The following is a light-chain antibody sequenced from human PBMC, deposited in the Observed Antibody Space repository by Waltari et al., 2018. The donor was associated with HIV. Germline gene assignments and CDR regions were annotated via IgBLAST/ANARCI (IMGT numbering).Light chain of an antibody. Sequence: QSVLTQPPSASGTPGQGVTISCSGGSANIGSNSVSWYQQFPGTAPKLLIYMNHERPSGVPDRFSGSKSGTAGFLAISGLQTEDEADYYCATWDDSLNGWVFGGGTDLTVL. CDR3: ATWDDSLNGWV. V-gene: IGLV1-44*01. CDR1: SANIGSNS. CDR2: MNH. J-gene: IGLJ3*02.